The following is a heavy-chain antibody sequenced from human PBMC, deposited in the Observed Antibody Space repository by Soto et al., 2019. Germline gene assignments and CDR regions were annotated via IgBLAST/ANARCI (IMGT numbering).Heavy chain of an antibody. CDR3: AIGRVIEGKYGLDV. V-gene: IGHV1-24*01. Sequence: QVELVQSGAEVKKPGASVKVSCKVFGYTLTELAMHWVRQAPGKGFEWMGGFDADAGETIYPQEFQGRLTMTEDTSTDTAFMELSSLTSEDTAVYYCAIGRVIEGKYGLDVWGQGTSVNVSS. D-gene: IGHD4-4*01. CDR1: GYTLTELA. J-gene: IGHJ6*02. CDR2: FDADAGET.